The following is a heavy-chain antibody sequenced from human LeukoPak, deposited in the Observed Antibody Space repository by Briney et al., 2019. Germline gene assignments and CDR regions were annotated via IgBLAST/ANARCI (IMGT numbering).Heavy chain of an antibody. J-gene: IGHJ1*01. CDR2: ISSSSSTI. D-gene: IGHD2-21*01. Sequence: PGGSLRLSCAASGFTFSSYSMNWVRQAPGKGLEWVSYISSSSSTIYYADSVKGRFTISRDNAKNTLYLQMNSLRAEDTAVYYCARDLDLGDRRASDLVHWGQGTLVTVSS. V-gene: IGHV3-48*01. CDR3: ARDLDLGDRRASDLVH. CDR1: GFTFSSYS.